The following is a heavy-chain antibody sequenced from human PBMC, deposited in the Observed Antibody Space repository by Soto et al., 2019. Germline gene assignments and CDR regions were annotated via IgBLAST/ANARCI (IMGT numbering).Heavy chain of an antibody. V-gene: IGHV3-53*01. CDR1: GFTVSSNY. CDR3: ARDKDFWSGAPSWYYGMDV. J-gene: IGHJ6*02. CDR2: IYSGGST. D-gene: IGHD3-3*01. Sequence: GSLRLSFAASGFTVSSNYMSWVGQAPGKGLEWVSVIYSGGSTYYGGSVKGRFTISRDNSKNTLYLQMNSLRAEDTAVYYCARDKDFWSGAPSWYYGMDVWGQGTTVTVSS.